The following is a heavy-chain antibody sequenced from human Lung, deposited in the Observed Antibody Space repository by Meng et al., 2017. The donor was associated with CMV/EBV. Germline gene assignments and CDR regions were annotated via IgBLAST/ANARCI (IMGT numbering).Heavy chain of an antibody. CDR3: AKDHMLSYVDY. CDR1: GFTLSNYA. J-gene: IGHJ4*02. Sequence: ESXKISCAASGFTLSNYAMSWVRQAPGKGLEWVSVIYSGDSSTHYADSVKGRFTISRDNSKNTLYLQMNSLRAEDTAVYYCAKDHMLSYVDYWGQGTLVXVSS. CDR2: IYSGDSST. V-gene: IGHV3-23*03. D-gene: IGHD2-8*01.